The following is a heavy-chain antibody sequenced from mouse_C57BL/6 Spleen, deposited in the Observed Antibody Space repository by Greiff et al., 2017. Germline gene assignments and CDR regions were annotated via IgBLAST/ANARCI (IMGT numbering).Heavy chain of an antibody. V-gene: IGHV1-53*01. CDR1: GYTFTSYW. Sequence: QVQLQQPGTELVKPGASVKLSCKASGYTFTSYWMPWVKQRPGQGLEWIGNINPSNGGTNYNEKFKSKATLTVDKSSSTAYMQLSSLTSEDSAVXYYARSCNAVKDAMDYWGQGTSVTVSS. J-gene: IGHJ4*01. CDR2: INPSNGGT. D-gene: IGHD1-1*01. CDR3: ARSCNAVKDAMDY.